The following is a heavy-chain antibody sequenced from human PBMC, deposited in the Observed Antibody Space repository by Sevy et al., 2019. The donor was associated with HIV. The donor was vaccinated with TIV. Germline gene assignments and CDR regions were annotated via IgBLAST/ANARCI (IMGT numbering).Heavy chain of an antibody. J-gene: IGHJ3*02. D-gene: IGHD3-22*01. Sequence: GGSLRLSCAASGFTFSRYSMNWVRQAPGKGLEWVSSISSSSTYIYYADSVKGRFTISRDNAKNSLYLQMNSLRAEDTAVYYCARDSSISMYYYDSSAFEWNALDIWGQGTMVTVSS. CDR1: GFTFSRYS. V-gene: IGHV3-21*01. CDR3: ARDSSISMYYYDSSAFEWNALDI. CDR2: ISSSSTYI.